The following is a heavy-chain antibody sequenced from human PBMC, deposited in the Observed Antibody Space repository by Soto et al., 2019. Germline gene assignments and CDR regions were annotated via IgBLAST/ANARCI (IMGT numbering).Heavy chain of an antibody. CDR3: ARNNYDVVSGPLYFDS. D-gene: IGHD3-3*01. CDR2: IYFTGGT. CDR1: GGSLTSYY. Sequence: QVQLQESGPRLVKPSETLSLTCTVSGGSLTSYYWSWIRQPPGKELEWLGYIYFTGGTKYNPSLESRVTISVDTSKNQFSLKLSSVTAADTAVYYCARNNYDVVSGPLYFDSWSQGALVSVSS. J-gene: IGHJ4*02. V-gene: IGHV4-59*01.